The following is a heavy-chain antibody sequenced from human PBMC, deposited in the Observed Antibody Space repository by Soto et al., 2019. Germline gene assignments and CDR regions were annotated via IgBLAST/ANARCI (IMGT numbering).Heavy chain of an antibody. CDR2: INPNSGGT. CDR1: GYTFTGYY. V-gene: IGHV1-2*02. J-gene: IGHJ4*02. Sequence: ASVKVSCKASGYTFTGYYMHWVRQAPGRGLEGMGWINPNSGGTTYAQKFQGRVTMTRDTSISTAYMELSRLRSDETAAYYCARAHRNALITILGYWGQGTLVTVSS. D-gene: IGHD3-9*01. CDR3: ARAHRNALITILGY.